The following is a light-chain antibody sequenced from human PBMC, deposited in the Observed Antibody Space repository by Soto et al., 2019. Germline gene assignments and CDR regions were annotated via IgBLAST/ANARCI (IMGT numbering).Light chain of an antibody. V-gene: IGKV3-11*01. CDR3: QQRSNWPPTWT. CDR2: DAS. CDR1: QSVSNY. Sequence: EIVLTQSPATLSLSPGERATLSCRASQSVSNYLAWYQQKPGQAPRLLIYDASNRATGIPARFSGSGSGTDFTLTIRSLEPEDFAVYYCQQRSNWPPTWTFGQGTKVEIK. J-gene: IGKJ1*01.